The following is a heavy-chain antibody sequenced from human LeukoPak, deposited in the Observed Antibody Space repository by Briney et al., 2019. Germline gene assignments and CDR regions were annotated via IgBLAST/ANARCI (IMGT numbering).Heavy chain of an antibody. J-gene: IGHJ6*02. CDR1: GFTFSSYG. V-gene: IGHV3-33*01. CDR2: IWCDGGSK. CDR3: ARDPATRLYGMDV. Sequence: GGSLRLSCAASGFTFSSYGMHWVRQAPGKGLECVSAIWCDGGSKYYADSVKGRFTISRDNSKNTLYLQMDSLRPEDTAVYYCARDPATRLYGMDVWGQGTTVTVSS. D-gene: IGHD1-26*01.